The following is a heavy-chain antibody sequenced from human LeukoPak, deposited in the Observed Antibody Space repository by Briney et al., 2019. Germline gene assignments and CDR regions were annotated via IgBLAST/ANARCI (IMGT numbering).Heavy chain of an antibody. CDR3: ARDGYYYDSSGYQYYFDY. D-gene: IGHD3-22*01. CDR1: GFTFSSYG. Sequence: QPGGSLRLSCAASGFTFSSYGMHWVRQAPGKGLEWVAVIWYDGSNKYYADSVKGRFTISRDNSKNTLYLQMNSLRAEDTAVYYCARDGYYYDSSGYQYYFDYWGQGTLVTVSS. CDR2: IWYDGSNK. J-gene: IGHJ4*02. V-gene: IGHV3-33*01.